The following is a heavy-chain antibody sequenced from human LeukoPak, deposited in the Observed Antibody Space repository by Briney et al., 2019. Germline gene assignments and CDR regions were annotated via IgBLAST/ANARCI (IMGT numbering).Heavy chain of an antibody. CDR2: IYYSGST. CDR1: GGSISTYY. D-gene: IGHD2/OR15-2a*01. CDR3: ARAFSHANFDY. J-gene: IGHJ4*02. V-gene: IGHV4-59*01. Sequence: PSETLSLTCTVSGGSISTYYWNWIRQPPGKGLEWIGYIYYSGSTNYNPSLKSRVTISVDTSKNQFSLKLSSVTAADTAVYYCARAFSHANFDYWGQGTLVTVSS.